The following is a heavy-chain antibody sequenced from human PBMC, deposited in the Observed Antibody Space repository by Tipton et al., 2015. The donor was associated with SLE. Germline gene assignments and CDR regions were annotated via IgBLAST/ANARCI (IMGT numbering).Heavy chain of an antibody. Sequence: SLRLSCAASGFTFNSYWMHWVRQGPGKGLVWVSGVNSDGSSTIYADSVKGRFTISRDNAKNTLYLQMNSLRAEDTAVYYCAKGIIRGLPSFDSWGQGTLVTVSS. CDR2: VNSDGSST. J-gene: IGHJ4*02. V-gene: IGHV3-74*01. CDR1: GFTFNSYW. D-gene: IGHD3-10*01. CDR3: AKGIIRGLPSFDS.